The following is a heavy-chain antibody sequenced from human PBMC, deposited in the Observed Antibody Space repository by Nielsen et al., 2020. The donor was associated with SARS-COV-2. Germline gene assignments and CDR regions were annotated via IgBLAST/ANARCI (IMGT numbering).Heavy chain of an antibody. D-gene: IGHD6-19*01. CDR2: ITPDGITT. CDR1: GFTFSTHA. J-gene: IGHJ1*01. Sequence: GESLKISCAASGFTFSTHAMNWVRQAPGKGLEWVAAITPDGITTFYADSGKGRFTISRDNSKNTLFLQMNSLRAEDTAVYYCAKMSPPGIAVGAAEYFQHWGQGTLVTVSS. V-gene: IGHV3-23*01. CDR3: AKMSPPGIAVGAAEYFQH.